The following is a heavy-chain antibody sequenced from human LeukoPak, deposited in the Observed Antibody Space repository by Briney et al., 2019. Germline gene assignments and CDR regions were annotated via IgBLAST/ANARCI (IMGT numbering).Heavy chain of an antibody. CDR2: ISGSGDNT. J-gene: IGHJ4*02. V-gene: IGHV3-23*01. CDR3: AKGSYYDSSGSFYFDY. CDR1: GFTFSSYA. Sequence: GGSLRLSCAASGFTFSSYAMSWARQAPGKGLEWVSGISGSGDNTYYADSVKGRFTISRDNSKNTLHVQVNSLGTEDTAAYYCAKGSYYDSSGSFYFDYWGQGTLVTVSS. D-gene: IGHD3-22*01.